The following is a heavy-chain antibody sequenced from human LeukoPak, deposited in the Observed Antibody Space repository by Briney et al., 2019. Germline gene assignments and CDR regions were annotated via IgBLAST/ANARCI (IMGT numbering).Heavy chain of an antibody. J-gene: IGHJ3*02. CDR3: ARDLADYYDSSGYSGGAFDI. CDR2: ISDNSKYI. V-gene: IGHV3-21*01. CDR1: GFTFNTYS. D-gene: IGHD3-22*01. Sequence: PGGALRLSCAASGFTFNTYSMVWVRQAPGKGPEWLSSISDNSKYIYYADSVKGRFTISRDNAKNSLYLQMNSLRAEDTAVYYCARDLADYYDSSGYSGGAFDIWGQGTMVTVSS.